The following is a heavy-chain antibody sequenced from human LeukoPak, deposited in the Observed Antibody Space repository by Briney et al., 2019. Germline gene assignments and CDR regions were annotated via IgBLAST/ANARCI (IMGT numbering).Heavy chain of an antibody. V-gene: IGHV1-18*04. CDR1: GYSFTGYY. Sequence: ASVKVSCKGSGYSFTGYYMHWVRQAPGQGLEWMGWISAYNGNTNYAQKLQGRVTMTTDTSTSTAYMELRSLRSDDTAVYYCASLAVAGSRLGFDPWGQGTLVTVSS. J-gene: IGHJ5*02. CDR3: ASLAVAGSRLGFDP. D-gene: IGHD6-19*01. CDR2: ISAYNGNT.